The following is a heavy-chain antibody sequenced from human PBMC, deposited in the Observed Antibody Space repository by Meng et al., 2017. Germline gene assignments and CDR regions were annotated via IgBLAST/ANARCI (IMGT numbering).Heavy chain of an antibody. J-gene: IGHJ5*02. Sequence: VRLVQFGVEVKKPGSSVKVSCKASGGAFSSYAISGVRQAPGQGLEWMGWMNSNTGKTGDAPKFQGRVTITRDTSINTAYMELRSHRSEDTAVYYCVRGDEIGGRDGGDPWGQGTLVTVSS. D-gene: IGHD3-16*01. CDR3: VRGDEIGGRDGGDP. CDR2: MNSNTGKT. CDR1: GGAFSSYA. V-gene: IGHV1-8*03.